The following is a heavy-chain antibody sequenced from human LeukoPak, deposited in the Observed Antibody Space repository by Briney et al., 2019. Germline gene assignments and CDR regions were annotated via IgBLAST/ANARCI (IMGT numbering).Heavy chain of an antibody. CDR1: GFTFSSYS. J-gene: IGHJ6*03. CDR2: ISSSSSYI. D-gene: IGHD2-15*01. CDR3: ARGGRFGGEYYYYYMDV. Sequence: GGSLRLSCAASGFTFSSYSMNWVRQAPGKGLEWVSSISSSSSYIYYADSVKGRFTISRDNAKNSLYLQMNSLRAEDTAVYYCARGGRFGGEYYYYYMDVWGKGTTVTVSS. V-gene: IGHV3-21*01.